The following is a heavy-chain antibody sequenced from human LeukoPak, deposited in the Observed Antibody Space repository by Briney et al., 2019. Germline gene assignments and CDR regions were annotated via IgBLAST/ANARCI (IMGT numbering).Heavy chain of an antibody. CDR3: APPGEATVDY. V-gene: IGHV3-30*03. D-gene: IGHD4-17*01. Sequence: GGSLRLSCAVSGCTFSSYGMHWVRQAPGKGLEWVAVISYDGSNKYYADSVKGRFTISRDDSKNALYLQMNSLRAEDTAVYYCAPPGEATVDYWGQGTLVTVSS. J-gene: IGHJ4*02. CDR1: GCTFSSYG. CDR2: ISYDGSNK.